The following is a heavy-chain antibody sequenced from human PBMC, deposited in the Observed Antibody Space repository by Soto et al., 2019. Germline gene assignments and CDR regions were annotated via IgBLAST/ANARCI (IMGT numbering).Heavy chain of an antibody. CDR3: ARNTWSYGYYYYYYGMDV. CDR2: IIPIFGTA. V-gene: IGHV1-69*12. Sequence: QVQLVQSGAEVKKPGSSVKVSCKASGGTFSSYAISWVRQAPGQGLEWMGGIIPIFGTANYAQKFQGRVTITADESTSTAYMELSSLRSEDTAVYYCARNTWSYGYYYYYYGMDVWGQGTTVTVSS. CDR1: GGTFSSYA. D-gene: IGHD3-10*01. J-gene: IGHJ6*02.